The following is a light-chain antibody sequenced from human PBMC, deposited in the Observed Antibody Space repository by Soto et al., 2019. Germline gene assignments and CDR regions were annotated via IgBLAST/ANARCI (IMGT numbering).Light chain of an antibody. CDR1: KGISSW. J-gene: IGKJ4*01. Sequence: DLQMTQSPSSVSASVGDRVTLTCRASKGISSWLTWYQQKPGKAPKLLIYAASSLQSGVPSRFRGSGSVTDFTLTISSLHPEDFATYYCQQANSFPLTFGGGTKVEIK. CDR2: AAS. CDR3: QQANSFPLT. V-gene: IGKV1-12*01.